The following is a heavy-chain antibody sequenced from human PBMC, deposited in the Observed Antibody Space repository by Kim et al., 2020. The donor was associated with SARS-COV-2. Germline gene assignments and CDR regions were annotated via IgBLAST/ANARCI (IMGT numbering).Heavy chain of an antibody. CDR3: AGRGRGDNSVRFDY. J-gene: IGHJ4*02. V-gene: IGHV3-7*03. CDR1: GFRFSSFW. D-gene: IGHD3-10*01. CDR2: IKQDGSEK. Sequence: GGSLRLSCAASGFRFSSFWMSWVRQAPGKGLEWVTNIKQDGSEKYYVDSVKGRFTISRDNAKNSVYLQMNSLRAEDTAMYYCAGRGRGDNSVRFDYWGQGSLVTVSS.